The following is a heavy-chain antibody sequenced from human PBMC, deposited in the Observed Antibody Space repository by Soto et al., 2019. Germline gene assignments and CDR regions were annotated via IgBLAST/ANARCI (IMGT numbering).Heavy chain of an antibody. CDR3: ARDFRDGYYFDY. CDR2: ISSSSSYI. Sequence: EVQLVESGGGLVKPGGSLRLSCAASGFTFSSYIMNWVRQAPGNGLEWVSSISSSSSYIYYADSVKGRFTISRDNAKNSLYLQMNSLRAEDTAVYYCARDFRDGYYFDYWGQGTLVTVSS. V-gene: IGHV3-21*01. D-gene: IGHD5-12*01. J-gene: IGHJ4*02. CDR1: GFTFSSYI.